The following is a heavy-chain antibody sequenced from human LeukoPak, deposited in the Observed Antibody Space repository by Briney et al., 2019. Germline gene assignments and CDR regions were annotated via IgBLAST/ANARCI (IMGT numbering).Heavy chain of an antibody. D-gene: IGHD3-10*01. V-gene: IGHV3-30*18. CDR1: GFTFSSYG. Sequence: PGRSLRLSCAASGFTFSSYGMHWVRQAPDKGLEWVAVISYDGSNKYYADSVKGRFTISRDNSKNTLYLQMNSLRAEDTAVYYCAKAMGSGSYLYWFDPWGQGTLVTVSS. CDR2: ISYDGSNK. J-gene: IGHJ5*02. CDR3: AKAMGSGSYLYWFDP.